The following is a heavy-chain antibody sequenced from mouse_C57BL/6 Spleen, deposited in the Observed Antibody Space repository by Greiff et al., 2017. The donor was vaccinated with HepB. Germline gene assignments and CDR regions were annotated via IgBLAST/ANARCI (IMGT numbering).Heavy chain of an antibody. J-gene: IGHJ3*01. CDR1: GFTFSSYA. CDR2: ISDGGSYT. CDR3: ARDRRTAQATFAY. V-gene: IGHV5-4*01. Sequence: EVKLMESGGGLVKPGGSLKLSCAASGFTFSSYAMSWVRQTPEKRLEWVATISDGGSYTYYPDNVKGRFTISRDNAKNNLYLQMSHLKSEDTAMYYCARDRRTAQATFAYWGQGTLVTVSA. D-gene: IGHD3-2*02.